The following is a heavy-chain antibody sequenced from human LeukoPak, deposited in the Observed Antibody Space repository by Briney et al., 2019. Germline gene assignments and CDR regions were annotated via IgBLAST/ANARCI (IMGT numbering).Heavy chain of an antibody. V-gene: IGHV3-23*05. CDR1: GFTFSSYA. Sequence: GGSLRLSCAASGFTFSSYAMSWVRQAPGKGLEWVSTIYTGGNTYYAASVKGRFTISRDFSKNTVFLHMNSLRAEDTAMYYCARGDDSGYYDYFDYWGQGALVTVSS. CDR3: ARGDDSGYYDYFDY. J-gene: IGHJ4*02. D-gene: IGHD3-22*01. CDR2: IYTGGNT.